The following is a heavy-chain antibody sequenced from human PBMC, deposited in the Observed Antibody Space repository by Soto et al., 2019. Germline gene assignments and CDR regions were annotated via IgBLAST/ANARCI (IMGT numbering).Heavy chain of an antibody. Sequence: QLHLRESGPGLVKPSETLSLTCTVSGGSITSSSYYWGWIRQPPGKGLEWIGSIYYSGSTYYNPSFYTPVTISVDTSKDKASLKLRAVTAADTAVYYCAAQEVGGSYVYTFDPWRQRNLVSVSS. V-gene: IGHV4-39*01. J-gene: IGHJ5*02. CDR2: IYYSGST. CDR3: AAQEVGGSYVYTFDP. CDR1: GGSITSSSYY. D-gene: IGHD1-26*01.